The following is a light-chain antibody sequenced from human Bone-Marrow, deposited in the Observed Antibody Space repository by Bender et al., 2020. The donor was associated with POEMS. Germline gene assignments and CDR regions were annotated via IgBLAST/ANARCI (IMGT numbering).Light chain of an antibody. CDR1: TSDFGTFTY. CDR3: SSYAGSSTPVV. Sequence: QSALTQPASVSGSPGQSITIPCTGITSDFGTFTYVSWYQQHPGKAPKLISSDVSGRPSDISNRFSGSKSDNTASLTISGLRSEDEALYYCSSYAGSSTPVVFGGGTQLTVL. V-gene: IGLV2-14*03. J-gene: IGLJ2*01. CDR2: DVS.